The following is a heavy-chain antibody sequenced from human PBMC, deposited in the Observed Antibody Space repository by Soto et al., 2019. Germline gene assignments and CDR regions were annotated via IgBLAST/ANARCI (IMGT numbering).Heavy chain of an antibody. CDR2: ISGSGGST. CDR3: AKSESGGYYPASAFDI. V-gene: IGHV3-23*01. CDR1: GFTFSSYA. Sequence: EVQLLESGGGLVQPGGSLRLSCAASGFTFSSYAMSWVRQAPGKGLEWVSAISGSGGSTYYADSVKGRFTISRDNSKNTLYPQMNSLRAEDTAVYSCAKSESGGYYPASAFDIWGQGTMVTVSS. J-gene: IGHJ3*02. D-gene: IGHD3-22*01.